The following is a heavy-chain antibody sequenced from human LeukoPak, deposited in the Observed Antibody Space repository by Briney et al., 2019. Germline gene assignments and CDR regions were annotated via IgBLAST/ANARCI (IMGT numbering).Heavy chain of an antibody. CDR1: GFNFSSYG. CDR3: ASDPYYYGSGSYAS. V-gene: IGHV3-23*01. Sequence: GGSLRLSCAASGFNFSSYGMSWVRQAPGKGLELVSAISGSGGSTYYADSVKGRFTISRDNSKNTLYLQMNSLRAEDTAVYYCASDPYYYGSGSYASWGQGTLVTVSS. J-gene: IGHJ4*02. CDR2: ISGSGGST. D-gene: IGHD3-10*01.